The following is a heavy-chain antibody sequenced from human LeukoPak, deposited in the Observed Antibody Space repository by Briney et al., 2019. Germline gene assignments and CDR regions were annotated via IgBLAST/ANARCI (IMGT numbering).Heavy chain of an antibody. D-gene: IGHD3-10*01. V-gene: IGHV3-23*03. Sequence: GGSLRLSCAASGFTFSIYAMSWVRQAPGKGLEWVSVIYSGGSTYYADSVKGRFTISRDNSKNTLYLQMNSLRAEDTAVYYCAKVWYYYGSGSYFSWFDPWGQGTLVTVSS. J-gene: IGHJ5*02. CDR3: AKVWYYYGSGSYFSWFDP. CDR2: IYSGGST. CDR1: GFTFSIYA.